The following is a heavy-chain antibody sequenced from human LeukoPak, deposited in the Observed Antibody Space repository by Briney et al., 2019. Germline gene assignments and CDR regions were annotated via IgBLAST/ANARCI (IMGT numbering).Heavy chain of an antibody. J-gene: IGHJ3*02. D-gene: IGHD1-26*01. CDR2: ISSRSSTI. Sequence: PGGSLRLSCAASGFTFSSYSMNWVRQAPGKGLEWVSYISSRSSTIHYADSVKGRFTISRDNAKNSLYLQMNSLRAGDTAVYYCARGQDSGSYYSAFDIWGQGTMVTVSS. CDR3: ARGQDSGSYYSAFDI. CDR1: GFTFSSYS. V-gene: IGHV3-48*01.